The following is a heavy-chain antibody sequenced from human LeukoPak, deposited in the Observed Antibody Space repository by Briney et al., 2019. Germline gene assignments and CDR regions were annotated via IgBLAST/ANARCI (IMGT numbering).Heavy chain of an antibody. CDR1: GYTFTNHY. J-gene: IGHJ4*02. Sequence: ASVRVSCKASGYTFTNHYMHWLRQAPGQGLEWMGTIDPSGGSTNYAQKFQGRVTMTTDTSTSTAYMEVRSLRSDDTAVYYCARDGDYYDSSGYPISDYWGQGTLVTVSS. CDR3: ARDGDYYDSSGYPISDY. V-gene: IGHV1-46*01. D-gene: IGHD3-22*01. CDR2: IDPSGGST.